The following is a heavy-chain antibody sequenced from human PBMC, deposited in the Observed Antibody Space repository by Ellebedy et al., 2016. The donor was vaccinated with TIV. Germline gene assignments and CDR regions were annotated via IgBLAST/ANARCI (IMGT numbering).Heavy chain of an antibody. J-gene: IGHJ3*02. D-gene: IGHD3-10*01. Sequence: GESLKISCAASELTVSSNYMSWVRQAPGKGLEWVSVIGIDSTTYYADSVKGRFTISRDKSKNTLYIEMNSLRAEATAVYYCARETFNDVDLKLWGIFDIWGQGTVVAVSS. CDR2: IGIDSTT. CDR3: ARETFNDVDLKLWGIFDI. CDR1: ELTVSSNY. V-gene: IGHV3-66*01.